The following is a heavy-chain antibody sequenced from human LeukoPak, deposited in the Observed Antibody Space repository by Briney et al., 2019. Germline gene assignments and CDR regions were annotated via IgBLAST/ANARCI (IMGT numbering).Heavy chain of an antibody. CDR2: IYYRGST. V-gene: IGHV4-59*01. D-gene: IGHD6-6*01. J-gene: IGHJ2*01. CDR3: ARRTDSGSWYFDL. Sequence: SETLSLTCTVSGGSISNYYWSWIRQPPGGGLEWIGNIYYRGSTNYNPSLKSRVTISVETFKNQSSLKLSSVTAADTAVYYCARRTDSGSWYFDLWGRGTLVTVSS. CDR1: GGSISNYY.